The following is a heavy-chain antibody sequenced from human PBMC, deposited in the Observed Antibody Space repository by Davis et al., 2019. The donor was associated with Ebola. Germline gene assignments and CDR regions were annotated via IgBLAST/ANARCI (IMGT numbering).Heavy chain of an antibody. Sequence: GGSLRLSCVASGFTFNSYTMTWVRQAPGKGLEWVSRIRGNGESTQYADSVKGRFTISRDNSKNTLFLQMNSLRAEDTAMYYCARDGSLYLGELSAIDSWGQGTLVTVSS. V-gene: IGHV3-23*01. D-gene: IGHD3-16*02. CDR3: ARDGSLYLGELSAIDS. J-gene: IGHJ4*02. CDR1: GFTFNSYT. CDR2: IRGNGEST.